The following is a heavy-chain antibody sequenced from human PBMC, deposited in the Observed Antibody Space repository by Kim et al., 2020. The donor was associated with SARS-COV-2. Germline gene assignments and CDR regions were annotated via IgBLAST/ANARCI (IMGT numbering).Heavy chain of an antibody. CDR1: GFTFSSYS. J-gene: IGHJ4*02. CDR3: ARDYYDSSGYYFGGY. CDR2: ISSSSSTI. D-gene: IGHD3-22*01. V-gene: IGHV3-48*02. Sequence: GGSLRLSCAASGFTFSSYSMNWVRQAPGKGLEWVSYISSSSSTIYYADSVKGRFTISRDNAKNSLYLQMNSLRDEDTAVYYCARDYYDSSGYYFGGYWGQGTLVTVSS.